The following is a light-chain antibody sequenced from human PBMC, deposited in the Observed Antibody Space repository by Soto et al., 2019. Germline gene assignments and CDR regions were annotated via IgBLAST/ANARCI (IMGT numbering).Light chain of an antibody. V-gene: IGKV1-5*03. CDR3: QQYNDSFPYT. Sequence: DIQMTQSPSTLSASVGDRVTITCRASQSISSWLAWYQQKPGTAPKLLIYKASTLESGVPSRFSGSRSGTEFTLTVSSXQPDDFATYYCQQYNDSFPYTFGQGTKVDIK. CDR1: QSISSW. CDR2: KAS. J-gene: IGKJ2*01.